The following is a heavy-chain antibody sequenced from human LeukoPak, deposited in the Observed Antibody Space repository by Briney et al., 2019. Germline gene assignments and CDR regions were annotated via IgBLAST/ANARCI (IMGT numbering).Heavy chain of an antibody. D-gene: IGHD2/OR15-2a*01. V-gene: IGHV3-74*01. J-gene: IGHJ4*02. CDR2: ISPDGSDK. Sequence: PGGSQRLSCATSGFTFRSHWMHWVRQAPGTGLVWVTRISPDGSDKYYADSVKGRFTISRDNAENTLYLQMSSLRAEDTAMYYCTRGLAGFYGFFDFWGQGALVTVSS. CDR1: GFTFRSHW. CDR3: TRGLAGFYGFFDF.